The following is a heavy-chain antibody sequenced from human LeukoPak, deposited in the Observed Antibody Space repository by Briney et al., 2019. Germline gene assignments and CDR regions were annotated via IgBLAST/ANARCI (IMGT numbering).Heavy chain of an antibody. CDR1: GGSFSGYY. D-gene: IGHD1-26*01. CDR2: INHSGST. CDR3: ATLWSGSYYGLSFDY. Sequence: SETLSLTCAVYGGSFSGYYWSWIRQPPGKGLEWIGEINHSGSTNYNPSLKSRVTISVDTSKNQFSLKLSSVTAADTAVYYWATLWSGSYYGLSFDYWGQGTLVTVSS. V-gene: IGHV4-34*01. J-gene: IGHJ4*02.